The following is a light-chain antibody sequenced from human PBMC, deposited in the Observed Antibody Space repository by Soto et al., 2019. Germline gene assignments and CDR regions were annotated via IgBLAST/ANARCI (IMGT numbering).Light chain of an antibody. CDR2: DAS. V-gene: IGKV1-5*01. CDR3: QQSYSSLP. J-gene: IGKJ4*01. Sequence: DIQMAQSPSTLSASVGDRVTITCRASQSVRSWLAWYQQKPGRAPKFLIYDASSLQSGVPSRFSGSGSGTDFTLTISSLQPEDFATYYCQQSYSSLPFGGGTKVDI. CDR1: QSVRSW.